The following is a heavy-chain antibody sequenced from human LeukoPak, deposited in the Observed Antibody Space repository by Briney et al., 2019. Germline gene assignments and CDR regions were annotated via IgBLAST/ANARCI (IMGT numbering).Heavy chain of an antibody. V-gene: IGHV1-69*04. CDR2: IIPILGIA. CDR3: ATREGDGYTESYYYYMDV. CDR1: GGTFSSYA. J-gene: IGHJ6*03. D-gene: IGHD5-24*01. Sequence: SVKVSCKASGGTFSSYAISWVRQAPGQGLEWMGRIIPILGIANYAQKFQGRVTITADKSTSTAYMELSSLRSEDTAVYYCATREGDGYTESYYYYMDVWGKGTTVTVSS.